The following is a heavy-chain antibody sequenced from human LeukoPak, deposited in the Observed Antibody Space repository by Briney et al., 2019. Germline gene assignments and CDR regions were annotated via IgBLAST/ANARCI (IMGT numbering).Heavy chain of an antibody. CDR1: GGSISSYY. V-gene: IGHV4-39*07. D-gene: IGHD6-13*01. CDR2: IYYSGST. CDR3: ARVGSWYYFDY. Sequence: SETLSLTCTVSGGSISSYYWGWIRQPPGKGLEWIGSIYYSGSTYYNPSLKSRVTISVDTSMNQFSLKLRFLTAADTAVYYCARVGSWYYFDYWGQGTLVTVSS. J-gene: IGHJ4*02.